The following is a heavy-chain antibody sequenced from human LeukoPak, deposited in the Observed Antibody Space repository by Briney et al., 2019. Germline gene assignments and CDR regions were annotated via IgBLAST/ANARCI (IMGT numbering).Heavy chain of an antibody. D-gene: IGHD5-18*01. CDR2: IYYSGST. V-gene: IGHV4-59*01. Sequence: EASETLSLTCTVSGGSISSYYWSWIRQPPGKGLEWIGYIYYSGSTNYNPSLKSRVTISVDTSKNQFSLKLSSVTAADTAVYYCARSRIQLWLQLPNYYYMDVWGKGTTVTISS. CDR1: GGSISSYY. J-gene: IGHJ6*03. CDR3: ARSRIQLWLQLPNYYYMDV.